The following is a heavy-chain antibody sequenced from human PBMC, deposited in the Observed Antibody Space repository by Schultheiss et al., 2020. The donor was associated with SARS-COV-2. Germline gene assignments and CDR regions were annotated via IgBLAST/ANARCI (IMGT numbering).Heavy chain of an antibody. CDR2: INHSGST. CDR1: GGSFSGYY. CDR3: ARGRYVAAAGYYFDS. Sequence: SETLSLTCAVYGGSFSGYYWSWIRQPPGKGLEWIGEINHSGSTNYNPSLKSRVTISVDKSKNQFSLKLSSVTAADTAVYYCARGRYVAAAGYYFDSWGQGTLVTVSS. J-gene: IGHJ4*02. D-gene: IGHD6-13*01. V-gene: IGHV4-34*01.